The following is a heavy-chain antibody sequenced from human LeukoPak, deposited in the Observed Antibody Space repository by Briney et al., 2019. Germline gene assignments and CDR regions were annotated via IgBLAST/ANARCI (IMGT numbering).Heavy chain of an antibody. CDR3: ARSGRYHSTSNYYYYYMDV. CDR1: GFTFDDYG. J-gene: IGHJ6*03. CDR2: INWNGGST. D-gene: IGHD1-14*01. Sequence: GGSLRLSCAAPGFTFDDYGMSWVRQAPGKGLEWVSGINWNGGSTGYADSVKGRFTISRDNAKNSLYLQMNSLRAEDTALYYCARSGRYHSTSNYYYYYMDVWGKGTTVTVSS. V-gene: IGHV3-20*04.